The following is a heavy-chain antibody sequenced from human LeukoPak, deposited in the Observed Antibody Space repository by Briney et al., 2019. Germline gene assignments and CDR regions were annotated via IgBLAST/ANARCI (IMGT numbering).Heavy chain of an antibody. J-gene: IGHJ3*02. CDR1: GYTFTSYG. CDR3: ARDSSGVLTNDAFDI. V-gene: IGHV1-18*01. CDR2: ISAYNGNT. D-gene: IGHD6-25*01. Sequence: ASVEVSCKASGYTFTSYGISWVRQAPGQGLEWMGWISAYNGNTNYAQKLQGRVTMTTDTSTSTAYMELRSLRSDDTAVYYCARDSSGVLTNDAFDIWGQGTMVTVSS.